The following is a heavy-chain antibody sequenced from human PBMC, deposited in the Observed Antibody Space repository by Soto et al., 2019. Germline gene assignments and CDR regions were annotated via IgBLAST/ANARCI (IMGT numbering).Heavy chain of an antibody. J-gene: IGHJ4*02. V-gene: IGHV1-69*06. D-gene: IGHD1-1*01. CDR3: WRHDKTALPPLDS. CDR2: TIPAFGTA. CDR1: GAGDTFSNYG. Sequence: QVHLVQSGAEVKSPGSAVKVSCKVSGAGDTFSNYGLNWMRQAPGQGLEWMGGTIPAFGTANYAQKFQGRVTITAGTSTTTAYMELSSLRSDDTAVYYCWRHDKTALPPLDSWGQGTLVSVSS.